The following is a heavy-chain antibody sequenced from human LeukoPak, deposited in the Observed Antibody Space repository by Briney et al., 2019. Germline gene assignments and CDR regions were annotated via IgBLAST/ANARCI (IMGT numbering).Heavy chain of an antibody. D-gene: IGHD2-2*01. V-gene: IGHV3-23*01. Sequence: GGSLRLSCAASGFTFNNYAMTWVRQAPGKGLEWVSTIIGSGGSTDYADSVKGRFTISRDNAKNTLYLQMNSLRAEDTAVYYCARRVVVPAAPYYFDYWGQGTLVTVSS. CDR1: GFTFNNYA. J-gene: IGHJ4*02. CDR2: IIGSGGST. CDR3: ARRVVVPAAPYYFDY.